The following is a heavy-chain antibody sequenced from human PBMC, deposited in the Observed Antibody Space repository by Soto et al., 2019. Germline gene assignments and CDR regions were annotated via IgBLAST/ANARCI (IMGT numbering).Heavy chain of an antibody. J-gene: IGHJ4*02. Sequence: GGSLRLSCAASGFTFSNYAMSWVRQAPGKGLEWVSAFSGSGDSTFYADSVKGRFTVSRDNSKKTLYLQLNSLRDEDTAVYYCAKSFSSNWYDYFNSWGQGSLVTVSS. D-gene: IGHD6-13*01. V-gene: IGHV3-23*01. CDR1: GFTFSNYA. CDR2: FSGSGDST. CDR3: AKSFSSNWYDYFNS.